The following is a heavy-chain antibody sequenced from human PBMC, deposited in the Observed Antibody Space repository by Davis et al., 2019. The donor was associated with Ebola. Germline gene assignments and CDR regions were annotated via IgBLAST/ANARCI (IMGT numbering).Heavy chain of an antibody. CDR1: GFTFTSYD. V-gene: IGHV3-48*01. CDR3: ARDSDDYSFDY. Sequence: GESLKISCAASGFTFTSYDMSWVRQAPGKGLEWVSYISSSGSTIYYADSVKGRFTISRDNSKNTLYLQMNSLRAEDTAVYYCARDSDDYSFDYWGQGTLVTVSS. CDR2: ISSSGSTI. D-gene: IGHD4-11*01. J-gene: IGHJ4*02.